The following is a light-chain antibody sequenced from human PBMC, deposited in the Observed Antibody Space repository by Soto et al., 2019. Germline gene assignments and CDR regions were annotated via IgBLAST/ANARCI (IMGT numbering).Light chain of an antibody. CDR3: AAWDDSLSAYV. CDR1: SSNVGYNF. CDR2: KNN. V-gene: IGLV1-47*01. J-gene: IGLJ1*01. Sequence: QSVLTQPPSASGTPGQRVTISCSGSSSNVGYNFVYWYQQLPGTAPKLLIYKNNQRPSGVPDRFSGSKSGTSASLAISGLRSEDEADYYCAAWDDSLSAYVFGTGTKLTVL.